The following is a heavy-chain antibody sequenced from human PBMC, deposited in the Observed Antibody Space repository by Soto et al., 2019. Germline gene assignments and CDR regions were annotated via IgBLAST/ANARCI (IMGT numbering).Heavy chain of an antibody. CDR1: GFIFSHYS. CDR2: ISSSSTYV. D-gene: IGHD4-17*01. J-gene: IGHJ4*02. Sequence: PGGSLRLSCAASGFIFSHYSMNWVRQAPGKGLEWVSSISSSSTYVYYADSVRGRFTISRDSAMNSLYLQMNSLRAEDTAVYHCARTYGDSTPYYFDYWAREPWSPSPQ. V-gene: IGHV3-21*01. CDR3: ARTYGDSTPYYFDY.